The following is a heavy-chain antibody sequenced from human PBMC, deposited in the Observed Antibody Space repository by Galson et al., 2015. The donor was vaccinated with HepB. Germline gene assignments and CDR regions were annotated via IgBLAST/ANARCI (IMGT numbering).Heavy chain of an antibody. D-gene: IGHD6-6*01. V-gene: IGHV3-53*01. CDR2: IYSGGST. J-gene: IGHJ4*02. CDR1: GFIVINNY. CDR3: AREFYSSSSY. Sequence: SLRLSCAASGFIVINNYMSWVRQAPGKGLEWVSVIYSGGSTYYADSVKGRFTISGDNSKNTLYLQMNSLRADDTAVYYCAREFYSSSSYWGQGTLVSVSS.